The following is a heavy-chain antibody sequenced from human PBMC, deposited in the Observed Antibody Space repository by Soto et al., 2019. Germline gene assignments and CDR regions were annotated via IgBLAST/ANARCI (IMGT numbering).Heavy chain of an antibody. D-gene: IGHD3-16*01. CDR2: IYPGDSDT. CDR3: ARLKQSNTYGMDV. V-gene: IGHV5-51*01. J-gene: IGHJ6*02. Sequence: PGESLKISGKGSGYSFTSYWIGWVRQMPGKGLEWMGIIYPGDSDTRYSPSFQGQVTISADKSISTAYLQWSSLKASDTAMYYCARLKQSNTYGMDVWGQGTTVTVSS. CDR1: GYSFTSYW.